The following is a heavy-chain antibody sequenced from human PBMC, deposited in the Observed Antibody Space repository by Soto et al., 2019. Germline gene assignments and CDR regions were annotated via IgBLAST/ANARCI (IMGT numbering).Heavy chain of an antibody. CDR2: ISDSGSFT. CDR3: ANRPLNWGRWYCDL. J-gene: IGHJ2*01. V-gene: IGHV3-23*01. CDR1: GITFSNYA. D-gene: IGHD7-27*01. Sequence: EVQLLESGGGLVQPGGSLRLSCAASGITFSNYAMTWVRQAPGKGLEWVSVISDSGSFTFYADSVKGRFTISRDNSGGTLYLQMNSLRAEDTAIYYCANRPLNWGRWYCDLLGRGTLVTVSS.